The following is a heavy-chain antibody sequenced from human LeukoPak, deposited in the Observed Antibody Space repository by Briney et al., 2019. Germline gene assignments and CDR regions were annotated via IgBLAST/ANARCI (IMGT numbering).Heavy chain of an antibody. CDR3: ARHGDYYGDYVYFDY. CDR2: ILNSGST. Sequence: SETLSLTCTVSGDSISSYYWNWIRQPPGKGLEWIGSILNSGSTNYNPSLRSRVTISVDTSKNEFSLRVKSVTAADTAVYYCARHGDYYGDYVYFDYWGQGTLVTVSS. J-gene: IGHJ4*02. D-gene: IGHD4-17*01. V-gene: IGHV4-59*01. CDR1: GDSISSYY.